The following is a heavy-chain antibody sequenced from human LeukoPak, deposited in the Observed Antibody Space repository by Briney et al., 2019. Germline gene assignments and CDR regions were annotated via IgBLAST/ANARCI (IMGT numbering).Heavy chain of an antibody. CDR3: ARDSELLWFGEFGGY. CDR1: GYTFTGYY. CDR2: INPNSGGT. J-gene: IGHJ4*02. V-gene: IGHV1-2*02. Sequence: ASVKVSRKASGYTFTGYYMHWVRQAPGQGLEWMGWINPNSGGTNYAQKFQGRVTMTRDTSISTAYMELSRLRSDDTAVYYCARDSELLWFGEFGGYWGQGTLVTVSS. D-gene: IGHD3-10*01.